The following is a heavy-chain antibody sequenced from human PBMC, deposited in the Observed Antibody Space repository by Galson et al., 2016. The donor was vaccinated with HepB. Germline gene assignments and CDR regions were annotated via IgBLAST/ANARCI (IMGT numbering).Heavy chain of an antibody. CDR2: ISASGQTT. CDR1: GFTFNSYA. CDR3: VKDRRYGDYVGWFDP. D-gene: IGHD4-17*01. Sequence: SLRLSCAASGFTFNSYAMSWVRQAPGKGLEWVAGISASGQTTFYADSVTGRFTTSRDNSKNTLNLEMNKLRVDDTAVYYCVKDRRYGDYVGWFDPWGQGTPVIVSS. V-gene: IGHV3-23*01. J-gene: IGHJ5*02.